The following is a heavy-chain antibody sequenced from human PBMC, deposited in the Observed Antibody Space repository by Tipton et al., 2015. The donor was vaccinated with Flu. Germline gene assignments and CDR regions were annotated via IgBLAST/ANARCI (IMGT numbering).Heavy chain of an antibody. Sequence: TLSLTCTVSGGSISSGSYYWSWIRQPVGKGLEWIGRIYTSGSTNYNPSLKSRVTISVDTSKNQFSLTLSSVTAADTAVYYCARSKYPPQGGVVDDYWGQGTLVTVSS. CDR1: GGSISSGSYY. CDR3: ARSKYPPQGGVVDDY. J-gene: IGHJ4*02. CDR2: IYTSGST. D-gene: IGHD3-3*01. V-gene: IGHV4-61*02.